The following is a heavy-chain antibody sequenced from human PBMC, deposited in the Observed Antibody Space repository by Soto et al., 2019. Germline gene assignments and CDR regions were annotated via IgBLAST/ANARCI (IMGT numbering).Heavy chain of an antibody. CDR2: ISAYYGST. Sequence: ASVKVSCKASGYTFTTYGISWVRQAPGQGLEWLGWISAYYGSTNYAQKVQGRVTMTRDTSTSTAYLELRSLRSDDTAVYYCVRESEGTATIMLAYWGQGTLVTVSS. J-gene: IGHJ4*02. D-gene: IGHD5-12*01. V-gene: IGHV1-18*01. CDR3: VRESEGTATIMLAY. CDR1: GYTFTTYG.